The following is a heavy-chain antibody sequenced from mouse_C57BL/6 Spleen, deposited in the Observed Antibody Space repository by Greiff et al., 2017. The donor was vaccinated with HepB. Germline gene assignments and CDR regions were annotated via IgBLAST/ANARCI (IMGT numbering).Heavy chain of an antibody. CDR3: ARRDWDYYAMDY. D-gene: IGHD4-1*01. CDR2: INPYNGGT. J-gene: IGHJ4*01. V-gene: IGHV1-19*01. CDR1: GYTFTDYY. Sequence: VHVKQSGPVLVKPGASVKMSCKASGYTFTDYYMNWVKQSHGKSLEWIGVINPYNGGTSYNQKFKGKATLTVDKSSSTAYMELNSLTSEDSAVYYCARRDWDYYAMDYWGQGTSVTVSS.